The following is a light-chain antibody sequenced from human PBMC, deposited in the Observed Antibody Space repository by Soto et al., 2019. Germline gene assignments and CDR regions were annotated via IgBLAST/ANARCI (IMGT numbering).Light chain of an antibody. Sequence: QSALTQPASVSGSPGQSITISCTGTSSDVGGYNYVSWYQQHPGKAPKLMIYDVSNRPSGVSNRVSGSKSGNTASLTISGLQAEDEADYYCSSYTSSRDVFGTGTKLTVL. J-gene: IGLJ1*01. CDR3: SSYTSSRDV. V-gene: IGLV2-14*01. CDR1: SSDVGGYNY. CDR2: DVS.